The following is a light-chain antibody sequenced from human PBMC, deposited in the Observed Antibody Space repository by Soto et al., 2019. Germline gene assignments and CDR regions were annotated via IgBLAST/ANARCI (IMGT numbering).Light chain of an antibody. CDR2: EVS. CDR3: SLYTSENAYV. J-gene: IGLJ1*01. V-gene: IGLV2-18*01. Sequence: QSALTPPPSVSGSPGQSVTISCTGTSTDFVGYNRVSWYQQPPGTAPKLMIYEVSKRPSGVPDRFSGSKPGNTASLTISGLQAADEADYYCSLYTSENAYVFGTGTKGTVL. CDR1: STDFVGYNR.